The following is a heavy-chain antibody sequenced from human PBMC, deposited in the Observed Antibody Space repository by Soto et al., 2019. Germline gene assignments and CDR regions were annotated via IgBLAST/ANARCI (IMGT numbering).Heavy chain of an antibody. Sequence: GGSLRLSCAASGFTFSSYGRHWVRQAPGKGLEYVSAISSNGGSTYYANSVKGRFTISRDNSKNTLYLQMGSLRAEDMAVYYCARGPGYYFDYWGQGTLVTVSS. CDR2: ISSNGGST. J-gene: IGHJ4*02. CDR1: GFTFSSYG. CDR3: ARGPGYYFDY. V-gene: IGHV3-64*01.